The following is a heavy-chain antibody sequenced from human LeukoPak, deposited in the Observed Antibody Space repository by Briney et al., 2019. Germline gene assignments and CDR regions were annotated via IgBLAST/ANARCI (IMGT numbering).Heavy chain of an antibody. V-gene: IGHV3-23*01. CDR3: AKVAAAGIVDYYYGMDV. J-gene: IGHJ6*02. CDR1: GFTFSSYA. D-gene: IGHD6-13*01. Sequence: GGSLRLSCAASGFTFSSYAMSWVRQAPGKGLEWVSAISGSGGSTYYADSVKGRFTISRDNSKNTLYLQMNSLRAEDTAVYYCAKVAAAGIVDYYYGMDVWGQGTTATVSS. CDR2: ISGSGGST.